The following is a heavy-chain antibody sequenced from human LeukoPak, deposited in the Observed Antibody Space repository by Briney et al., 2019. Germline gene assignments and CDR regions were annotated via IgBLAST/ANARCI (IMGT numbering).Heavy chain of an antibody. J-gene: IGHJ4*02. V-gene: IGHV1-18*01. D-gene: IGHD2-15*01. CDR3: ARASAQWSDY. Sequence: ASVNLSYKASDYTFTNYGISWVRQAPGQGLEWMGWISPYNGDTNYAEKFQGRVTLTTDTSTSTAYMELRSLRSDDTAIYYCARASAQWSDYWRQGTLVTVSS. CDR1: DYTFTNYG. CDR2: ISPYNGDT.